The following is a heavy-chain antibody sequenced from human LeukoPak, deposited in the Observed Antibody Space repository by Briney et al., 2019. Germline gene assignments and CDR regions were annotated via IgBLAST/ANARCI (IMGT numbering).Heavy chain of an antibody. CDR2: IHYSGST. CDR1: GGSISTYY. CDR3: AREGYFDGGFDY. V-gene: IGHV4-59*12. J-gene: IGHJ4*02. Sequence: PSETLSLTCTVSGGSISTYYWSWIRQPPGKGLEWIGYIHYSGSTNYNPSLKSRVTISVDTSKNQFSLRLSSVTAADTAVYYCAREGYFDGGFDYWGQGTLVTVSS. D-gene: IGHD3-9*01.